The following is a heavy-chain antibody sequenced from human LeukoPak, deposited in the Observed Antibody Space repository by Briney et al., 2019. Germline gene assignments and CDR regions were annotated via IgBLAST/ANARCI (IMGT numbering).Heavy chain of an antibody. CDR3: VLGDILTGYWAEYFAY. Sequence: GASVKVSCKTSGHTFTTYGLSWVRQARGQGLEWMGWISGHNGNTNYAHKFQGRVSMTTDTPTRTAYMELKSLRSDDTAVYYCVLGDILTGYWAEYFAYWGQGTLVTVSS. J-gene: IGHJ4*02. CDR1: GHTFTTYG. V-gene: IGHV1-18*01. D-gene: IGHD3-9*01. CDR2: ISGHNGNT.